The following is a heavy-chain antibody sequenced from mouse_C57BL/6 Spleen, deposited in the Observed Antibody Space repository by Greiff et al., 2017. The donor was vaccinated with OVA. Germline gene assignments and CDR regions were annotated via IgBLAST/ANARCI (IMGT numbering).Heavy chain of an antibody. J-gene: IGHJ2*01. D-gene: IGHD1-1*01. V-gene: IGHV1-55*01. CDR2: IYPGSGST. CDR1: GYTFTSYW. CDR3: ARSPFYGSSSYFDY. Sequence: QVQLQQSGAELVKPGASVKMSCKASGYTFTSYWITWVKQRPGQGLEWIGDIYPGSGSTNYNEKFKSKATLTVDTSSSTAYMQLSSLTSEDSAVYYCARSPFYGSSSYFDYRGQGTTLTVAS.